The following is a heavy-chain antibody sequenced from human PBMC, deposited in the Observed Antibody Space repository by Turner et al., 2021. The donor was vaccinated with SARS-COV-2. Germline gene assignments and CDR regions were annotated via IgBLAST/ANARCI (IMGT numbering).Heavy chain of an antibody. Sequence: EVQLLESGGGLVQPGGSLRLSWAASGFTFSSFAMSWVRQAPGKGLEWVAVISGSGSGTYFADSVKVRFSISRDNSKNTLYLQMNSLRAEDTAVYYCAKGVRGAMIVVVIPYFDYWGQGTLVTVSS. D-gene: IGHD3-22*01. CDR3: AKGVRGAMIVVVIPYFDY. J-gene: IGHJ4*02. CDR2: ISGSGSGT. V-gene: IGHV3-23*01. CDR1: GFTFSSFA.